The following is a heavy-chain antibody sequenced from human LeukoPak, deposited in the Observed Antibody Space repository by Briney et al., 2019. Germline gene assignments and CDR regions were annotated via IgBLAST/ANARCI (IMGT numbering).Heavy chain of an antibody. J-gene: IGHJ6*03. Sequence: AGTLSLTCTVSVGIISSNSYYWGWQPQPPGKGLMCFGSNYYSGSTYYNQALKSRFTISVDTSMNQFTLKLNSVIAAETDVYYCAGLPDRCSSCPVGDCYYMHVWGRESTVAV. D-gene: IGHD6-13*01. V-gene: IGHV4-39*01. CDR2: NYYSGST. CDR1: VGIISSNSYY. CDR3: AGLPDRCSSCPVGDCYYMHV.